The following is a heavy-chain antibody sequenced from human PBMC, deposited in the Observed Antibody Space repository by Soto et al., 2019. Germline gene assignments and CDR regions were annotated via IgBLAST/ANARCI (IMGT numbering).Heavy chain of an antibody. CDR3: ARGGKYYQHETYFFDY. Sequence: SETLSLTCTVSGGSISSSGYYWAWLRQPPGRGLEWIGSIYYNGDTYFYPSLKSRVTISVDTSKNQFSLKLTSVTAADTALYFCARGGKYYQHETYFFDYWGQGSLVTVSS. J-gene: IGHJ4*01. CDR1: GGSISSSGYY. D-gene: IGHD3-16*01. CDR2: IYYNGDT. V-gene: IGHV4-39*01.